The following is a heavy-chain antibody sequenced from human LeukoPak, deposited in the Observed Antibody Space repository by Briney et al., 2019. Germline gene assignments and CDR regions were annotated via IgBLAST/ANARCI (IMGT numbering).Heavy chain of an antibody. CDR2: ISWNSGSI. CDR1: GFTFDDYA. D-gene: IGHD3-22*01. J-gene: IGHJ4*02. CDR3: AKDYGYDSSGYYDY. Sequence: GRSLRLSCAASGFTFDDYAMHWVRQAPGKGLEWVSGISWNSGSIGYADSVKGRFTISRDNAKNSLCLQMNSLRAEDTALYYCAKDYGYDSSGYYDYWGQGTLVTVSS. V-gene: IGHV3-9*01.